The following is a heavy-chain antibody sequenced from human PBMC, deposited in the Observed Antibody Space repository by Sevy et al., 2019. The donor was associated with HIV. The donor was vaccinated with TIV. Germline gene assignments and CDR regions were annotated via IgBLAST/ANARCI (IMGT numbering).Heavy chain of an antibody. D-gene: IGHD3-22*01. CDR1: GFTFSSYA. V-gene: IGHV3-23*01. Sequence: GSLRLSCAASGFTFSSYAMSWVRQAPGKGLEWVSAISGSGGSTYYADSVKGRFTISRDNSKNTLYLQMNSLRAEETAVYYCAKDAHDSSGYYYELYYYYYMDVWGKGTTVTVSS. J-gene: IGHJ6*03. CDR3: AKDAHDSSGYYYELYYYYYMDV. CDR2: ISGSGGST.